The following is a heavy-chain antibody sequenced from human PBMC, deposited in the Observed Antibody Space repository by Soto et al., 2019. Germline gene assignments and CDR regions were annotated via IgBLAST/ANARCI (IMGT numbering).Heavy chain of an antibody. Sequence: QVQLVQSGADVKKPGSSVKVSCKASGATFSRSTISWVRQAPGQGLEWMGGIIPVLATTNYAQKFQGRLTITADESTTTAYMELSSLRSEDTAVYYCARLRSTSAERKMDVWGQGTTVTVSS. CDR1: GATFSRST. CDR3: ARLRSTSAERKMDV. CDR2: IIPVLATT. J-gene: IGHJ6*02. V-gene: IGHV1-69*01. D-gene: IGHD6-6*01.